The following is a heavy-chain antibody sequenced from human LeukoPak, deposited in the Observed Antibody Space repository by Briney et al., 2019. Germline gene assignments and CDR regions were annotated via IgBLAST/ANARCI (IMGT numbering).Heavy chain of an antibody. V-gene: IGHV1-46*01. J-gene: IGHJ4*02. CDR1: GYTFTSYY. CDR2: INPSGGST. CDR3: ATNPVAARNYFDY. Sequence: ASVKVSCKASGYTFTSYYMHWVRQAPGQGLEWMGIINPSGGSTIYAQKFQGRVTMTEDTSTDTAYMELSSLRSEDTAVYYCATNPVAARNYFDYWGQGTLVTVSS. D-gene: IGHD2-15*01.